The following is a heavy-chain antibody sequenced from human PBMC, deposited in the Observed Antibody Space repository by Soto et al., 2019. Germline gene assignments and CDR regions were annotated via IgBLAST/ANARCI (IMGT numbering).Heavy chain of an antibody. CDR1: GYGITGYG. Sequence: ALLKVSFKASGYGITGYGIHWLSQAPGQRLEWMGWINAANGDTKYSPKFQGRVTITRDTSASTAYMELSSLRSEDTAVYYCVRRHVSATGIDWFDPWGQGSLVTVSS. D-gene: IGHD6-13*01. V-gene: IGHV1-3*01. CDR2: INAANGDT. CDR3: VRRHVSATGIDWFDP. J-gene: IGHJ5*02.